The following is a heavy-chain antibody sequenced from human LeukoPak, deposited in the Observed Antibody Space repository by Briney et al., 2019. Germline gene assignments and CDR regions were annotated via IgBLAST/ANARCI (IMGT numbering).Heavy chain of an antibody. CDR3: ARGRVAVAGDYYYGMDV. V-gene: IGHV1-69*01. D-gene: IGHD6-19*01. CDR2: IIPIFGTA. J-gene: IGHJ6*02. Sequence: SVKVSCKASGGTFSSYAISWVRQAPGQGLEWMGGIIPIFGTANYAQKFQGRVTITADESTSTAYMELSSLRSEDTAVYYCARGRVAVAGDYYYGMDVWGQGTTVTVSS. CDR1: GGTFSSYA.